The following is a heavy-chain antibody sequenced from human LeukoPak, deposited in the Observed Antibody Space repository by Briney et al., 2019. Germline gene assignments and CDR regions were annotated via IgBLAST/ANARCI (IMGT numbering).Heavy chain of an antibody. CDR3: ATPVVPAATPTPRDAFDI. J-gene: IGHJ3*02. CDR1: GFTFSDYY. V-gene: IGHV3-11*04. Sequence: PGGSLRLSCAASGFTFSDYYMSWIRQAPGKGLEWVSYISSSGSTIYYADSVKGRFTISRDNAKNSLYLQMNSLRAEDTAVYYCATPVVPAATPTPRDAFDIWGQGTMVTVSS. D-gene: IGHD2-2*01. CDR2: ISSSGSTI.